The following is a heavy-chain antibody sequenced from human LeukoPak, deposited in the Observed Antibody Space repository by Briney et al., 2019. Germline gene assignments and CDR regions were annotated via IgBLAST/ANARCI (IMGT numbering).Heavy chain of an antibody. CDR2: IIPIFGTA. Sequence: GASVKVSCKASGGTVSSYAISWVRQAPGQGLEWMGGIIPIFGTANYAQKFQGRVTITADKSTSTAYMELSSLRSEDTAVYYCARVGGYGGGSVFNWFDPWGQGTLVTVSS. CDR1: GGTVSSYA. CDR3: ARVGGYGGGSVFNWFDP. J-gene: IGHJ5*02. D-gene: IGHD5-12*01. V-gene: IGHV1-69*06.